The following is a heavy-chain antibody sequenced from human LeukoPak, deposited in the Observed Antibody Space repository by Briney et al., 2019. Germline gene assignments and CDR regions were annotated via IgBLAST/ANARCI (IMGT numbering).Heavy chain of an antibody. CDR1: GYTFTGYY. D-gene: IGHD6-19*01. J-gene: IGHJ4*02. CDR3: ARDSSGWVLVY. Sequence: ASVKVSCKASGYTFTGYYMHWVRQAPGQGLEWMGWINPNSGGTNYAQKFQGTVTMTRDTSISTAYMELSRLRSDDTAEYYCARDSSGWVLVYWGQGTLVTVSS. V-gene: IGHV1-2*02. CDR2: INPNSGGT.